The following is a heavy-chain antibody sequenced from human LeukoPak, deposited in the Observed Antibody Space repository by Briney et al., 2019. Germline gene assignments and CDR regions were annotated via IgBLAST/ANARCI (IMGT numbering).Heavy chain of an antibody. CDR1: GDSISSGDYY. Sequence: PSETLSLTCTVSGDSISSGDYYWRWIRQPAGKGLEWIGRIYTSGSINYNSSLKSRLTISVDTSKNQFSLKLSSVTAADTAVYYCARGSNVGSNWGQGTLVTVSS. CDR2: IYTSGSI. D-gene: IGHD1-26*01. J-gene: IGHJ4*02. V-gene: IGHV4-61*02. CDR3: ARGSNVGSN.